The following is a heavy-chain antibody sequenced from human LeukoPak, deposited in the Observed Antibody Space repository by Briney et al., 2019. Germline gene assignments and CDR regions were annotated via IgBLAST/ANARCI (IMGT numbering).Heavy chain of an antibody. Sequence: SETLSLTCTVSGGSISSSSYYWGWIRQPPGKGLEWIGSIYYSGSTYYNPSLKSRVTISVDTSKSQFSLKLSSVTAADTAVYYCARARRYSSFYFDYWGQGTLVTVSS. CDR2: IYYSGST. V-gene: IGHV4-39*07. D-gene: IGHD6-19*01. J-gene: IGHJ4*02. CDR1: GGSISSSSYY. CDR3: ARARRYSSFYFDY.